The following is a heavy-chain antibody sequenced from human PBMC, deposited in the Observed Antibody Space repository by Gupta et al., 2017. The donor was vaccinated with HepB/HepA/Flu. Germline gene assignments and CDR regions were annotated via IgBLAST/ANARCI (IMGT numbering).Heavy chain of an antibody. CDR2: ISGSGATI. CDR3: AKSPGSMAYYGKDV. J-gene: IGHJ6*02. Sequence: EVQLLESGGGMIQPGGSLRLSCAASGFTFSSYGMNWVRQAPGKGLEWVSSISGSGATIYYADSVKGRFTISRDNSKNTVFLQMNSLRDEDTAIYYCAKSPGSMAYYGKDVWGQGTTVIVSS. V-gene: IGHV3-23*01. CDR1: GFTFSSYG. D-gene: IGHD2/OR15-2a*01.